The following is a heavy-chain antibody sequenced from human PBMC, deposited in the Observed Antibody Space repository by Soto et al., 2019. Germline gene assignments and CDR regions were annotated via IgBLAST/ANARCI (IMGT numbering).Heavy chain of an antibody. CDR1: GGSMGTYY. Sequence: SETLSLTCTVSGGSMGTYYWSCIRQPPGKGLEWIGCVYYSGSTNYNPSLESRVTISVDTSKNQFSLHLYSVTPEDTAVYYCTGITWFRGMDVWGQGTPVTVSS. D-gene: IGHD3-10*01. CDR2: VYYSGST. V-gene: IGHV4-59*12. CDR3: TGITWFRGMDV. J-gene: IGHJ6*02.